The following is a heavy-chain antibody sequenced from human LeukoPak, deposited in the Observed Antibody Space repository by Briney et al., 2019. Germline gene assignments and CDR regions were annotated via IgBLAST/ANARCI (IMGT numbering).Heavy chain of an antibody. Sequence: SETLSLTCTVSGYSISNGYYWSWIRQPPGKGLEWIGYIYYSGSTNYNPSLKSRVTISVDTSKNQFSLKLSSVTAADTAVYYCARVLEDQLLFYFDYWGQGTLVTVSS. CDR3: ARVLEDQLLFYFDY. D-gene: IGHD2-2*01. CDR1: GYSISNGYY. J-gene: IGHJ4*02. CDR2: IYYSGST. V-gene: IGHV4-59*01.